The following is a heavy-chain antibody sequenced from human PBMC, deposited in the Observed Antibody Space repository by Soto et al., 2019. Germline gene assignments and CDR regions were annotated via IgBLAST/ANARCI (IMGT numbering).Heavy chain of an antibody. J-gene: IGHJ4*03. D-gene: IGHD3-3*01. CDR2: ISAYNGNT. CDR3: ARDEVDTIFGVVIPYFDY. V-gene: IGHV1-18*01. Sequence: ASVKVSCKASGYTFTSYGISWVRQAPGQGLEWMGWISAYNGNTNYAQKLQGRVTMTTDTSTSTAYMELRSLRSDDTAVYYCARDEVDTIFGVVIPYFDYWGQGT. CDR1: GYTFTSYG.